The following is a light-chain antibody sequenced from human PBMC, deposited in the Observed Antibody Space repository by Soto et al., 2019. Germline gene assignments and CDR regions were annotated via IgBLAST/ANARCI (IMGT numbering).Light chain of an antibody. CDR1: SSDVGGYNY. Sequence: QSALTQPASVSGSPGQSITISCTGTSSDVGGYNYVSWYQQHPGKAPKLMISEVSNRPSGVSNRFSGSKSGNTASLTISGLQAEDAADYYCSSYINSSTVVFGGGTKVTVL. CDR3: SSYINSSTVV. J-gene: IGLJ2*01. V-gene: IGLV2-14*01. CDR2: EVS.